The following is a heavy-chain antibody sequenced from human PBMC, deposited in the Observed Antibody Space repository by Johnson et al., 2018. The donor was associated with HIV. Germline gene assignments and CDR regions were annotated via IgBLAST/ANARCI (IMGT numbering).Heavy chain of an antibody. V-gene: IGHV3-33*06. CDR3: AKDQWSSSWTNDAFDF. CDR1: GFTFSTYG. CDR2: MWYDGSNK. Sequence: QVQLVESGGGVVQPWRSLRLSCAASGFTFSTYGMHWVRQAPGKGLEWVAVMWYDGSNKYYADSVKGRFTISRDNSKNTLYLQMNSLRAEDTAVYYCAKDQWSSSWTNDAFDFWDQGTMVTVSS. J-gene: IGHJ3*01. D-gene: IGHD6-13*01.